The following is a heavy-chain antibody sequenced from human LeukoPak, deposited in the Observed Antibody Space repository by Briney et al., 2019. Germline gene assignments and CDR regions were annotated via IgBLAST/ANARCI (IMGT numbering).Heavy chain of an antibody. D-gene: IGHD6-13*01. Sequence: GGSLRLSCAASGFTFSSYAMHWVRQAPGKGLEWVAVIPYDGSNKYYADSVKGRFTISRDNSKNTLYLQMNSLRAEDTAVYYCAMGGYSSSANPYYYYYGMDVWGQGTTVTVSS. CDR2: IPYDGSNK. V-gene: IGHV3-30-3*01. CDR1: GFTFSSYA. CDR3: AMGGYSSSANPYYYYYGMDV. J-gene: IGHJ6*02.